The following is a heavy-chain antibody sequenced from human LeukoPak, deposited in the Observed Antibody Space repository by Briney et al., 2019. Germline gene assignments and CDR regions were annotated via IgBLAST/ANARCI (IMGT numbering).Heavy chain of an antibody. CDR3: ARPLVGTGYSSSWYFDS. V-gene: IGHV5-51*01. CDR2: IYPGDSDT. D-gene: IGHD6-13*01. Sequence: GESLKISCEGSGYSFTSYWIVWVRQMPGKGLERMGIIYPGDSDTRYSPSFQGQVTISADTSITTAYLQWSSLKASDTAMYYCARPLVGTGYSSSWYFDSWGQGTLVTVSS. J-gene: IGHJ4*02. CDR1: GYSFTSYW.